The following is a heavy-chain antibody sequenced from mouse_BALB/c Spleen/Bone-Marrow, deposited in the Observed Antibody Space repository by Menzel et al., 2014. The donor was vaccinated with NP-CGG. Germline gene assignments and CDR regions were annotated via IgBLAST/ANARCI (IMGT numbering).Heavy chain of an antibody. D-gene: IGHD1-1*01. CDR2: IYPGNSDT. CDR3: TRGITTVVATRAMDY. V-gene: IGHV1-5*01. CDR1: GYTFXSYW. Sequence: EVQVVESGTVLARPGASVKMSCKASGYTFXSYWMHWVKQRPGQGLEWIGAIYPGNSDTSYNQKFKGKAKLTAVTSTSTAYMDLSSLTNEDSAVYYCTRGITTVVATRAMDYWGQGTSVTVSS. J-gene: IGHJ4*01.